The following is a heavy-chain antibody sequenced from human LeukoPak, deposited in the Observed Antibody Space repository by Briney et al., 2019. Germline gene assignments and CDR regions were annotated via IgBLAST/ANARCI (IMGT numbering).Heavy chain of an antibody. CDR1: GFTFSSYA. V-gene: IGHV3-49*04. D-gene: IGHD2-15*01. CDR2: IRSKAYGGTT. CDR3: VIFPPLSEVVAATPGNFYY. Sequence: PGGSLRLSCTASGFTFSSYAMSWVRQAPGKGLEWVGFIRSKAYGGTTEYAASVKGRFTISRDDSKSIAHLSMNSLKTEDRGVYYFVIFPPLSEVVAATPGNFYYWGQGTLVTVSS. J-gene: IGHJ4*02.